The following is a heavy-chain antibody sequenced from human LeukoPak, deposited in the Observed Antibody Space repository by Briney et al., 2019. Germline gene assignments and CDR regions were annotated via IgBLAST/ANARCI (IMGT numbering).Heavy chain of an antibody. V-gene: IGHV3-74*01. J-gene: IGHJ4*02. Sequence: GGSLRLSCAASGFSLSDHWMHWVRQVPGMGLVWVSRSDGGGVSTSYADSVEGRFTISRDNAKNTLYLQMNSLRAEDTAVYYCAGSLGPLTEYWGQGTLVTVSS. D-gene: IGHD7-27*01. CDR2: SDGGGVST. CDR3: AGSLGPLTEY. CDR1: GFSLSDHW.